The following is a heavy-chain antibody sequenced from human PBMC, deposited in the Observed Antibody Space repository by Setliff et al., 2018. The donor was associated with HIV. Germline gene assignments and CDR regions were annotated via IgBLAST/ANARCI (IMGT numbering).Heavy chain of an antibody. V-gene: IGHV3-7*01. D-gene: IGHD6-13*01. Sequence: ETLSLTCTVSGGSMSSYYWSWIRETPGKGLEWIGYVYYRGSDQYYVDSVKGRFTIFRDNTKDSLYLQMNSLRPEDTAVYYCARLFSSTWYVNRVDSWGQGTQVTVSS. J-gene: IGHJ4*02. CDR2: VYYRGSDQ. CDR3: ARLFSSTWYVNRVDS. CDR1: GGSMSSYY.